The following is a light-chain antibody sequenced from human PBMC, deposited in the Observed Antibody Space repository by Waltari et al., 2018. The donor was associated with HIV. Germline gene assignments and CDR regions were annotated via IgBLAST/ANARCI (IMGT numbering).Light chain of an antibody. Sequence: HSALTQPASLSGSPGHSIALHCPGTGDDVAGYDDLSWYQHHPGNAPKLILYDVNIRPAGVSDRFSGSKSGNTASLTISGLQAEDEADYYCGSHSTDTTLVFGGGTKLTV. V-gene: IGLV2-14*03. J-gene: IGLJ2*01. CDR2: DVN. CDR3: GSHSTDTTLV. CDR1: GDDVAGYDD.